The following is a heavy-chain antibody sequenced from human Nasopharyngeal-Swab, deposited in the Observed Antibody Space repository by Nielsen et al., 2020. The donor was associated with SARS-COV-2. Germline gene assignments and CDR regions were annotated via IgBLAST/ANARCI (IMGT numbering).Heavy chain of an antibody. CDR2: INHSGST. D-gene: IGHD3-3*01. V-gene: IGHV4-34*01. CDR1: GGSFSGYY. CDR3: ARAQPLTIFGVVGWFDP. Sequence: SETLSLICAVYGGSFSGYYWSWIRQPPGKGLEWIGEINHSGSTNYNPSLKSRVTISVDTSRNQFSLKLSSVTAADTAVYYCARAQPLTIFGVVGWFDPWGQGTLVTVSS. J-gene: IGHJ5*02.